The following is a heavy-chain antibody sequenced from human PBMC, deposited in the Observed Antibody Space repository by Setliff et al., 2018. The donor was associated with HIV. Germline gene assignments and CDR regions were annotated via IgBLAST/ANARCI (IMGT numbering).Heavy chain of an antibody. V-gene: IGHV1-2*06. J-gene: IGHJ6*03. CDR2: INPNSGGT. D-gene: IGHD2-2*01. CDR1: GYTLTGYY. Sequence: ASVKVSCKASGYTLTGYYMHWVRQAPGQGLEWMGRINPNSGGTNYAQKFQGRVTMTRDTSISTAYMELSRLRSDDTAVYYCARGFYFSSTRCYVRRAYYYYMDVWGKGTTVTVSS. CDR3: ARGFYFSSTRCYVRRAYYYYMDV.